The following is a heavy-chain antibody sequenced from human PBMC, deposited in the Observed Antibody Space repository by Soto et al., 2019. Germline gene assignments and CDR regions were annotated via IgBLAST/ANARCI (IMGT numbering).Heavy chain of an antibody. J-gene: IGHJ4*02. CDR2: IYSGGST. CDR1: GFTVSSNF. V-gene: IGHV3-66*01. D-gene: IGHD2-21*01. CDR3: AGRRNPYCAYDY. Sequence: EVQLVVSGGGLVQPGGSLGLSCAASGFTVSSNFLSWVRLAPGKGLELVSIIYSGGSTYYADSVKGRFTISRDHSKNTLYLQMKSRRDDYTAVYYRAGRRNPYCAYDYWGQGTLVTVSS.